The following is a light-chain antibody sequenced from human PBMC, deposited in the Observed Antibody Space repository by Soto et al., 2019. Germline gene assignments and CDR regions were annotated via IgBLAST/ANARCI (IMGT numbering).Light chain of an antibody. V-gene: IGKV3-20*01. Sequence: EIVLTQSPGTLSLSPGERATLSCRASQSVSNNYLAWYQQKPGQAPRLLIYGASSWATGIPDRFSGSGSGTDFTLTISGVEPEDSAVYYCQQYGASPFTFGPGTRLEI. CDR1: QSVSNNY. CDR3: QQYGASPFT. J-gene: IGKJ3*01. CDR2: GAS.